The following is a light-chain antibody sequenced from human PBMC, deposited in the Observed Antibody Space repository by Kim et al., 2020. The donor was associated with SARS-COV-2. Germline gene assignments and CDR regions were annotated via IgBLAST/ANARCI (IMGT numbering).Light chain of an antibody. CDR1: QGIRMD. J-gene: IGKJ4*01. CDR3: LQDANYPRT. V-gene: IGKV1-6*01. Sequence: SSVGDRVTITCRASQGIRMDLGWYQQRPGKAPRLLIYAASSLQEGVPSRFRGSGSGTDFTLTISSLQPEDSATYYCLQDANYPRTFGGGTKVEIK. CDR2: AAS.